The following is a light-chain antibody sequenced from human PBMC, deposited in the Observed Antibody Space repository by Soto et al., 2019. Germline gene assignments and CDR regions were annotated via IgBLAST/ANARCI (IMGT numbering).Light chain of an antibody. Sequence: SYELTQPPSVSVSPGQTASITCSGDKLGDKYSCWYQQKPGQSPVLVIYEDRKRPSGIPERFSGSKSGNTATLTISGTQAMDEADYYCQAWDRSTPVVFGGGTKLTVL. J-gene: IGLJ2*01. V-gene: IGLV3-1*01. CDR1: KLGDKY. CDR3: QAWDRSTPVV. CDR2: EDR.